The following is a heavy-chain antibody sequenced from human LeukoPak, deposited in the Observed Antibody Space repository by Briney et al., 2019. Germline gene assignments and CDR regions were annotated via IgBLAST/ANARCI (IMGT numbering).Heavy chain of an antibody. J-gene: IGHJ4*02. V-gene: IGHV3-7*01. D-gene: IGHD4-17*01. CDR3: ARDKTTGDSYFDS. CDR2: IKQDGSEK. CDR1: GFTFSTYW. Sequence: PGGSPRLSCVASGFTFSTYWMSWVRQAPGKGLEWVANIKQDGSEKYYVDSVKGRFTISRDNAENSLYLQMNSLRAEDTAVYYCARDKTTGDSYFDSWGQGTLVTVSS.